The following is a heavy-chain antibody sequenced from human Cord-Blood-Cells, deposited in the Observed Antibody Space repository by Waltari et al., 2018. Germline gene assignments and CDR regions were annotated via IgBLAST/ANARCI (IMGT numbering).Heavy chain of an antibody. V-gene: IGHV1-2*02. CDR1: GYTFTGYY. J-gene: IGHJ5*02. CDR3: ARDLRWDQNWFDP. D-gene: IGHD1-26*01. Sequence: QVQLVQSGAEVKKPGASVKVSCKASGYTFTGYYMHWVRQAPGQGLEWMGWINPNSGGTNYAQKVQGRVTMTRDTSISTAYMELSRLRSDDTAVYYCARDLRWDQNWFDPWGQGTLVTVSS. CDR2: INPNSGGT.